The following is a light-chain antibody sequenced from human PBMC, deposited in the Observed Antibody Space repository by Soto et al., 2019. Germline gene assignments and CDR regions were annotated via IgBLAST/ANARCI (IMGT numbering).Light chain of an antibody. CDR3: QQRSNWPPT. Sequence: EIVLTQSPATLSLSPGERATLSCMASQSVSSYLAWYQQKPGQAPRLLIYDASNRATGIPARFSGSGSGTAFTLTISSLEPEDFAVYYCQQRSNWPPTFGQGTKVELK. V-gene: IGKV3-11*01. CDR2: DAS. CDR1: QSVSSY. J-gene: IGKJ1*01.